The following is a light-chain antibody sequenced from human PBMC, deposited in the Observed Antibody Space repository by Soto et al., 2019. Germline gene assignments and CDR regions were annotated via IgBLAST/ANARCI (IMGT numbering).Light chain of an antibody. CDR1: SSDVGGYNY. J-gene: IGLJ1*01. CDR3: SSYTSINTYV. Sequence: QSVLTQPSSLSVAPGQSISISFSGTSSDVGGYNYVSWYQQHPGKAPKLMIYEVSNRPSGVSNRFSGSKSGNTASLTIPGLQAEDEADYYCSSYTSINTYVFGSGTKVTVL. V-gene: IGLV2-14*01. CDR2: EVS.